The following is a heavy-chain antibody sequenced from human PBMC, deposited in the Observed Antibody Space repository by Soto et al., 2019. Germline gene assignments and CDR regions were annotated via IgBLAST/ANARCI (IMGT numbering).Heavy chain of an antibody. CDR1: GGSISSSSYY. D-gene: IGHD4-4*01. V-gene: IGHV4-39*01. J-gene: IGHJ6*02. CDR3: ARRLIGSNYSPYYYGMDV. Sequence: SETLSLTCTVSGGSISSSSYYWGWIRQPPGKGLEWIGSIYYSGSTYYNPSLKSRVTISVDTSKNQFSLKLSSVTAADTAVYYCARRLIGSNYSPYYYGMDVWGQGTTVTVSS. CDR2: IYYSGST.